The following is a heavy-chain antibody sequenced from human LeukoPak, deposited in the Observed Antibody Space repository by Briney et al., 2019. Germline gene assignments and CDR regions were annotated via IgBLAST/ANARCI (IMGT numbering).Heavy chain of an antibody. Sequence: GGSLRLSCAASGFTFSSYGMSWVRQAPGKGLEWVSAISGSGGSTYYADSVKGRFTISRDNSKNTLYLQMNSLRAEDTAVYCAGLGAVLTSVNWFDPWGQGTLVTVSS. J-gene: IGHJ5*02. CDR1: GFTFSSYG. V-gene: IGHV3-23*01. CDR2: ISGSGGST. D-gene: IGHD4-23*01. CDR3: GLGAVLTSVNWFDP.